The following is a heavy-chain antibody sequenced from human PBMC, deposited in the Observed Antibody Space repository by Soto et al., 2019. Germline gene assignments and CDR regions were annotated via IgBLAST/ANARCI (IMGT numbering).Heavy chain of an antibody. CDR3: GKDQGILFAPNWFDP. V-gene: IGHV3-30*18. D-gene: IGHD2-15*01. CDR2: ISYDGSNK. CDR1: GFTFSSYG. J-gene: IGHJ5*02. Sequence: QVQLVESGGGVVQPGRSLRLSCAASGFTFSSYGMHWVRQAPGKGLEWVAVISYDGSNKYYADSVKGRFTISRDNSKNRLYLQMNSLRADDTAVYYCGKDQGILFAPNWFDPWGQGSLVTVSS.